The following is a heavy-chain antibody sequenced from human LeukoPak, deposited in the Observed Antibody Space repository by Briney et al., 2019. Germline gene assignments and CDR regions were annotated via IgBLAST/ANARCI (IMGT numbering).Heavy chain of an antibody. J-gene: IGHJ3*02. D-gene: IGHD3-10*01. CDR1: GGSFSSYY. V-gene: IGHV4-4*07. CDR2: IYTSGST. Sequence: SETLSLTCAVYGGSFSSYYWSWIRQPAGKGLEWIGRIYTSGSTNYNPSLKSRVTMSVDTSKNQFSLKLSSVTAADTAVYYCARDWGSGSDLNDAFDIWGQGTMVTVSS. CDR3: ARDWGSGSDLNDAFDI.